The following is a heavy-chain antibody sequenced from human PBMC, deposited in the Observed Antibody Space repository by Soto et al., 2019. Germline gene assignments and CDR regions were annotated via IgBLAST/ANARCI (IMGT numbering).Heavy chain of an antibody. D-gene: IGHD3-10*01. CDR2: TNPATGDT. Sequence: QVHLVQSGAEVQKPGASVRISCQASGYAFTTSAIHWVRQAPGQSLEWMGRTNPATGDTKYSQNVRGRVTFALDTSATTAYMDLRSLASHDTAVYYCARAAGRSKLLPYYFDPWGQGTLVTVSS. CDR3: ARAAGRSKLLPYYFDP. J-gene: IGHJ5*02. CDR1: GYAFTTSA. V-gene: IGHV1-3*01.